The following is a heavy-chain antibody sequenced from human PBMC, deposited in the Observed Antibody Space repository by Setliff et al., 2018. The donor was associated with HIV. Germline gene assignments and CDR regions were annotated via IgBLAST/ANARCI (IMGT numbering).Heavy chain of an antibody. CDR2: ISAYNGNT. D-gene: IGHD1-26*01. CDR1: GGTFSSYA. Sequence: WASVKVSCKASGGTFSSYAISWVRQAPGQGLEWMGWISAYNGNTNYAQKLQGRVTMTTDTSTSTAYMELRSLRSDDTAVYYCARDSEWGSYIFWTFDIWGQGTMVTVSS. J-gene: IGHJ3*02. CDR3: ARDSEWGSYIFWTFDI. V-gene: IGHV1-18*01.